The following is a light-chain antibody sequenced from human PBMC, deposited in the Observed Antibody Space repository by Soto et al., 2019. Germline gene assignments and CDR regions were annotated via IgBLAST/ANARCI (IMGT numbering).Light chain of an antibody. CDR1: QSVSSNY. J-gene: IGKJ5*01. CDR2: GAS. V-gene: IGKV3-20*01. Sequence: EIVLTQSPVTLSLSPGERATLSCRASQSVSSNYLAWYQQKPGQAPRLLIYGASSRATGITDRFSGSESGTDFTLTISRREPEDFAVYYCQQYGSSPPITFGQGTRLEI. CDR3: QQYGSSPPIT.